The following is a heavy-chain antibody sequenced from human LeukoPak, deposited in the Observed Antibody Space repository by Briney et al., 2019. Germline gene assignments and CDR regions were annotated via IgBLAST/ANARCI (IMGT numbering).Heavy chain of an antibody. CDR3: ARDDYYGSGLFDY. V-gene: IGHV4-61*02. CDR2: IYTSGST. J-gene: IGHJ4*02. Sequence: PSETLSLTCTVSGGSISSGSYYWSWIRQPAGKGLEWIGRIYTSGSTNYNPSLKSRVTISVDKSKNQFSLKLSSVTAADTAVYYCARDDYYGSGLFDYWGQGTLVTVSS. CDR1: GGSISSGSYY. D-gene: IGHD3-10*01.